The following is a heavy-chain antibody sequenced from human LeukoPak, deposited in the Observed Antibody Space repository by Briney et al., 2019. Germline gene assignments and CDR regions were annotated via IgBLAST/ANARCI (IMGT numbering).Heavy chain of an antibody. D-gene: IGHD3-3*01. J-gene: IGHJ6*03. Sequence: GGSLRLSCAASGFTFSSYSMNWVRQAPGKGLEWVSSISSSSSYIYYADSVKGRFTISRDNAKNSLYLQMNSLRAEDTAVYYCARDGNVGSGYYENYMDVWGKGTTVTVSS. CDR1: GFTFSSYS. CDR2: ISSSSSYI. V-gene: IGHV3-21*01. CDR3: ARDGNVGSGYYENYMDV.